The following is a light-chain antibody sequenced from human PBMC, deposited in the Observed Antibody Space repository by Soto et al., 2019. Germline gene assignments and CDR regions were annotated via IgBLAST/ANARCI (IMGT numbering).Light chain of an antibody. CDR3: QQYGSSPGT. Sequence: EIVLTQSPGTLSLSPGERATLSCIASQSVTSNYLAWYQQKPGQAPRLLIFGASIRDTGIPDRFSGRGSGTVFTLTISRLEPEDFAVYYCQQYGSSPGTFGPGTKVDIK. J-gene: IGKJ1*01. V-gene: IGKV3-20*01. CDR2: GAS. CDR1: QSVTSNY.